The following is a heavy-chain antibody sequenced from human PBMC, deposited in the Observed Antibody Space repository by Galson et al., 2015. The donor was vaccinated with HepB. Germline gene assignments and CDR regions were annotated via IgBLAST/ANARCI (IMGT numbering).Heavy chain of an antibody. J-gene: IGHJ4*02. D-gene: IGHD6-19*01. Sequence: SLRLSCAVSNFFFSSYAMSWVRQAPGKGLEWVSAISGSGGSTYYADSVKGRFTISRDDSKNTLYLQMNSLRAEDTAVYYCAKGPRGQWPWGQGTLVTVSS. V-gene: IGHV3-23*01. CDR3: AKGPRGQWP. CDR1: NFFFSSYA. CDR2: ISGSGGST.